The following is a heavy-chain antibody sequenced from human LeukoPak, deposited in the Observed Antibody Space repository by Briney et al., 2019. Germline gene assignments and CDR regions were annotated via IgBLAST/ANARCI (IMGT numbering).Heavy chain of an antibody. CDR3: AKSDRIAAAGTGGGFDY. J-gene: IGHJ4*02. CDR1: GFTFSSYA. Sequence: PGGSLRHACAASGFTFSSYAMSWVRQAPGKGLEWVSAISGSGGSTYYADSVKGRFTISRDNSKNTLYLQMNSLRAEDTAVYYCAKSDRIAAAGTGGGFDYWGQGTLVTVSS. V-gene: IGHV3-23*01. CDR2: ISGSGGST. D-gene: IGHD6-13*01.